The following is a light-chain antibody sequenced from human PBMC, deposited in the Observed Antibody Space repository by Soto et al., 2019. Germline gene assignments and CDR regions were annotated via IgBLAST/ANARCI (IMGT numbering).Light chain of an antibody. CDR2: AAS. CDR1: QSISSY. CDR3: QQSYSTRWT. J-gene: IGKJ1*01. V-gene: IGKV1-39*01. Sequence: DIQMTQSPSSLSASVGDRVTITCRASQSISSYLNWYQQKPGKAPKLLIYAASSLQSGVPSRFSGCGSGTYFTLTISSLQPEDFATYYCQQSYSTRWTFGQGTKVEIK.